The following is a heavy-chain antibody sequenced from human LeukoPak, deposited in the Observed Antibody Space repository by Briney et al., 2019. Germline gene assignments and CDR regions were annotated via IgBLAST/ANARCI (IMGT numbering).Heavy chain of an antibody. CDR2: IYTSGRT. D-gene: IGHD6-19*01. V-gene: IGHV4-61*02. Sequence: PSETLSLTCIVSGGSISSGSYYWSWIRQPAGNGLEWIGRIYTSGRTNYNPSLKGRVTISVDTSKNPFSLQLSCVTAADTAVYYCAMTHRPSGWYDDVAGGGFDPWGQRTLVTVSS. J-gene: IGHJ5*02. CDR1: GGSISSGSYY. CDR3: AMTHRPSGWYDDVAGGGFDP.